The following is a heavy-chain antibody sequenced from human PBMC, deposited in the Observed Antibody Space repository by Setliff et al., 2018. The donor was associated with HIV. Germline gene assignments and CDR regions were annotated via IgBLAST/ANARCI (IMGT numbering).Heavy chain of an antibody. CDR2: IRYDGSDI. D-gene: IGHD1-26*01. CDR3: TTDLGGSYHGWNY. CDR1: GFTFSSHG. V-gene: IGHV3-30*02. J-gene: IGHJ4*02. Sequence: LRLSCEASGFTFSSHGMHWLRQAPGKGLEWVTFIRYDGSDIHYADSVKGRFTISRDNSKNTLYLQMNSLRVEDAAVYYCTTDLGGSYHGWNYWGQGTLVTVSS.